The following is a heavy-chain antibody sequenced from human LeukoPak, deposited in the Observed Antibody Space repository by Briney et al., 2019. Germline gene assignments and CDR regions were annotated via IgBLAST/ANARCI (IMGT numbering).Heavy chain of an antibody. D-gene: IGHD3-22*01. Sequence: AGGSLRLSCAASGFTVSSNYMSRVRQAPGKGLEWVSVIYSGGSTYYADSVKGRFTISRDNSKNTLYLQMNSLRAEDTAVYYCARVAPPYYYDSSGYFDYWGQGTLVTVSS. CDR1: GFTVSSNY. V-gene: IGHV3-53*01. J-gene: IGHJ4*02. CDR2: IYSGGST. CDR3: ARVAPPYYYDSSGYFDY.